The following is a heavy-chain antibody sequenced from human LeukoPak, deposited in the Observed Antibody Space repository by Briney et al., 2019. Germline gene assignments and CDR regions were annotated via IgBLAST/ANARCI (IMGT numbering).Heavy chain of an antibody. CDR3: AKDRLYCSSTSCFFDY. Sequence: PGGSLRLSCAASGLTFSSYATSWVRQTPGKGLEWVSAISGSGGSTYYADSVKGRFTISRDNSKSTLYLQINSLRAEDTAVYYCAKDRLYCSSTSCFFDYWGQGTLATVSS. D-gene: IGHD2-2*01. CDR1: GLTFSSYA. CDR2: ISGSGGST. J-gene: IGHJ4*02. V-gene: IGHV3-23*01.